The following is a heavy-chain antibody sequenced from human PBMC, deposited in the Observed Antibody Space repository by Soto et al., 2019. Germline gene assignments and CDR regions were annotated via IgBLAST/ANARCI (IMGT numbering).Heavy chain of an antibody. CDR2: INHSGST. CDR3: ARGGGYCSGGSCSVLTYYHYGMDV. J-gene: IGHJ6*02. CDR1: GGSFSGYY. D-gene: IGHD2-15*01. Sequence: PSETLSVTCAVYGGSFSGYYWSWIRQPPGKGLEWIGEINHSGSTNYNPSLKSRVTISVDTSKNQFSLKLSSVTAADTAVYYCARGGGYCSGGSCSVLTYYHYGMDVWGQGTTVTVSS. V-gene: IGHV4-34*01.